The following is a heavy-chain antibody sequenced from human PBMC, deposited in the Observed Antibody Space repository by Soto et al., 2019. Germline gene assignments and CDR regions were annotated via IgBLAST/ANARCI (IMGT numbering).Heavy chain of an antibody. J-gene: IGHJ6*02. CDR2: VRGSGGRT. CDR1: GFTFSSYA. Sequence: GGALILSWAASGFTFSSYAMSWRRQAPGRGLEWVSAVRGSGGRTDYADTRTRRFTISRDSSKNTRYLQMNSLRAEDTAVYYCARAVLRFVGGPIYYCYGMDVWGQGTTVTVSS. V-gene: IGHV3-23*01. CDR3: ARAVLRFVGGPIYYCYGMDV. D-gene: IGHD3-3*01.